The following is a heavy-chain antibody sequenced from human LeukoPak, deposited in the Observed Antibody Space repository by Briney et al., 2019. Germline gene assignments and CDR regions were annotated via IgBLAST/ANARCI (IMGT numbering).Heavy chain of an antibody. D-gene: IGHD5-18*01. CDR3: ARDLDSYGYLDYFDY. CDR2: IIPIFGIA. V-gene: IGHV1-69*04. CDR1: GGTFSSYA. J-gene: IGHJ4*02. Sequence: SVKVSCKASGGTFSSYAISWVRQAPGQGLEWMGRIIPIFGIATYAQKFQGRVTITAGKSTSTAYMELSSLRSEDTAVYYCARDLDSYGYLDYFDYWGQGTLVTVSS.